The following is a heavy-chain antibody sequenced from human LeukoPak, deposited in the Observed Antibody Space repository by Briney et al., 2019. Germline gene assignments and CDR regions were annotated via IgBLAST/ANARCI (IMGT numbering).Heavy chain of an antibody. Sequence: PGGSLRLSCAASGFTFSNAWMSWVRQAPGKGLEWVGRIKSKTDGGTTDYAAPVKGRFTISRDDSKNTLYLQINSLKTEDTAVYYCTTDPTMIVVVIDYWGQGTLVTVSS. J-gene: IGHJ4*02. CDR3: TTDPTMIVVVIDY. D-gene: IGHD3-22*01. V-gene: IGHV3-15*01. CDR1: GFTFSNAW. CDR2: IKSKTDGGTT.